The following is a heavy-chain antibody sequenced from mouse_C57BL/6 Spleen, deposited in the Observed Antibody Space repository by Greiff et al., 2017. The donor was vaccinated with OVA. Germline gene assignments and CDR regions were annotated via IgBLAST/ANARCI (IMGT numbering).Heavy chain of an antibody. CDR3: AREDGRWGDY. J-gene: IGHJ4*01. CDR1: GYTFTSYW. D-gene: IGHD2-3*01. Sequence: VQLQQPGAELVRPGSSVKLSCKASGYTFTSYWMDWVKQRPGQGLEWIGNIYPSDSETHYNQKFKDKATLTVDKSSSTAYMQLSSLTPEDSAVYYCAREDGRWGDYWGQGTSVTVSS. CDR2: IYPSDSET. V-gene: IGHV1-61*01.